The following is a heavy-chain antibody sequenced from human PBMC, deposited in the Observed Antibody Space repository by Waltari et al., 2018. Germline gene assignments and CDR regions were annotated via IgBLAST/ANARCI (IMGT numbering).Heavy chain of an antibody. CDR3: ARSLHIFRAAAGMFDY. J-gene: IGHJ4*02. CDR1: DGSIRSGHYY. CDR2: IYYSGST. Sequence: QLQLQESGPGLVKPSETLSLTCPVSDGSIRSGHYYWGWIRQSPGTGLEWIGSIYYSGSTSYNPSLKSRVTISVDTPKHQFSLKLSSVTAADTAVYYCARSLHIFRAAAGMFDYWGQGSLVIVSS. V-gene: IGHV4-39*01. D-gene: IGHD6-13*01.